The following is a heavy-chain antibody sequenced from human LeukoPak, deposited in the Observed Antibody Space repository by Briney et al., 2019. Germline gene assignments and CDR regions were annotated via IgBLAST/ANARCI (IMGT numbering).Heavy chain of an antibody. CDR1: GFTVSSNY. CDR3: ARGGFGELLYNYYGMDV. Sequence: GVSLRLSCAASGFTVSSNYMSWLRQAPGKGLEWVSVIYSGGSTYYADSVKGRFTISRDNSKNTLYLQMNSLRAEDTAVYYCARGGFGELLYNYYGMDVWGQGTTVTVSS. J-gene: IGHJ6*02. V-gene: IGHV3-53*01. CDR2: IYSGGST. D-gene: IGHD3-10*01.